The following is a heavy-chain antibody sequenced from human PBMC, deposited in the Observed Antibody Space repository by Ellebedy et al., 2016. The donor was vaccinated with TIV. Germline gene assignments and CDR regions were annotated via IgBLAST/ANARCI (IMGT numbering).Heavy chain of an antibody. CDR1: GYSFTSYW. Sequence: GESLKISCQGSGYSFTSYWIGWVRQMPGKGLEWMGIIYPGDSDTRYSPSFQGQVTISADKSISTAYLQWSSLKASDTAMYYCARSTTQGYYYYYMDVWGKGTTVTVSS. CDR3: ARSTTQGYYYYYMDV. J-gene: IGHJ6*03. CDR2: IYPGDSDT. D-gene: IGHD4-17*01. V-gene: IGHV5-51*01.